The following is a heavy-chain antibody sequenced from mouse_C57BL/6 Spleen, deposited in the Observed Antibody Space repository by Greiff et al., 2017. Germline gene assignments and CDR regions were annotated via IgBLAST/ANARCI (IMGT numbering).Heavy chain of an antibody. CDR1: GYSITSGYY. D-gene: IGHD1-1*01. CDR2: ISYDGSN. CDR3: AREGYGSSYGYFDV. V-gene: IGHV3-6*01. Sequence: EVKLQQSGPGLVKPSQSLSLTCSVTGYSITSGYYWNWIRQFPGNKLEWMGYISYDGSNNYNPSLKNRISITRDTSKNQFFLKLNSVTTEDTATYNSAREGYGSSYGYFDVWGTGTTVTVSS. J-gene: IGHJ1*03.